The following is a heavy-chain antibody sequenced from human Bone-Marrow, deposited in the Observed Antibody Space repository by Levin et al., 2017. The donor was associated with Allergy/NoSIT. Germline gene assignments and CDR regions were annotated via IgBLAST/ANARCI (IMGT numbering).Heavy chain of an antibody. CDR3: ARVGNSGYFDY. CDR2: ISYNGGST. Sequence: PGGSLRLSCAASGFTLSDFSMHWVRQAPGKGLEYVSAISYNGGSTYYADSVQGRFYISRDNAKNTLFLQMGSLRAEDMAVYYCARVGNSGYFDYWGQGILVTVSS. J-gene: IGHJ4*02. V-gene: IGHV3-64*02. D-gene: IGHD2/OR15-2a*01. CDR1: GFTLSDFS.